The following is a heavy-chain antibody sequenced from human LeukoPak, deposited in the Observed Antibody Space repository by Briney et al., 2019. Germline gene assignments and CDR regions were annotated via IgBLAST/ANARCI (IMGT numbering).Heavy chain of an antibody. V-gene: IGHV4-39*01. J-gene: IGHJ4*02. CDR3: ARHSPIVVVPAATRLPLGVDY. D-gene: IGHD2-2*01. CDR2: IYYSGST. Sequence: GSLRLSCAASGFTFSSYAMSWVRQPPGKGLELIGSIYYSGSTYYNPSLKSRVTISVDTSKNQFSLKLSSVTAADTAVYYCARHSPIVVVPAATRLPLGVDYWGPGTLVTVSS. CDR1: GFTFSSYA.